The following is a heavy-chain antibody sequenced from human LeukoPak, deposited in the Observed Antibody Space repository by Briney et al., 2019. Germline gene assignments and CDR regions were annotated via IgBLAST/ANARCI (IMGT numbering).Heavy chain of an antibody. J-gene: IGHJ4*02. V-gene: IGHV3-23*01. D-gene: IGHD5-18*01. CDR3: AKEGYRYGYAIDY. CDR2: MRGSGGST. CDR1: GFTFSTYA. Sequence: GVSLRVSCAASGFTFSTYAMSWVRQAPGKGLEWVSAMRGSGGSTYCGDSVKGRFTISRDNSKNRLYLQMNSLRAEDTAVYYCAKEGYRYGYAIDYWGQGTLVTVP.